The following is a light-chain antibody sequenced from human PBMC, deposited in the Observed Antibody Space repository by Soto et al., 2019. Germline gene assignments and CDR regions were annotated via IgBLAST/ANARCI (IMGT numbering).Light chain of an antibody. V-gene: IGKV4-1*01. CDR3: HQYASSPWT. Sequence: DIVMTQSPDSLALSVDERATINCKSSQSVLYSPNNKNYLAWYQQKPGQPPKLLLYWASMRESGVPDRFSGSASGTDFTLTISSLQAEDVAVYYCHQYASSPWTFGPGTKVEIK. J-gene: IGKJ1*01. CDR1: QSVLYSPNNKNY. CDR2: WAS.